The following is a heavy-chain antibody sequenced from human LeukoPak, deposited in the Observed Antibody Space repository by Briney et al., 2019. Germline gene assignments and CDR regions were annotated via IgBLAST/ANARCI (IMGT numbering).Heavy chain of an antibody. D-gene: IGHD5-12*01. J-gene: IGHJ4*02. CDR3: ARKYSGYDTFDY. Sequence: GGSLRLSCAASGFTFSSYEMNWVRQAPGKGLEWVSYISSSGSTIYYADSVKGRFTISRDNAKNSLYLQMNSLRAEDTAVYYCARKYSGYDTFDYWGQGTLVTVSS. CDR1: GFTFSSYE. CDR2: ISSSGSTI. V-gene: IGHV3-48*03.